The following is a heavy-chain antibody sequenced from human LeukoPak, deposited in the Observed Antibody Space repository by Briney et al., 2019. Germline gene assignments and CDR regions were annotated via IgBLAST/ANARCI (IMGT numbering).Heavy chain of an antibody. D-gene: IGHD6-13*01. CDR3: ARGKWQQLVRVLVY. J-gene: IGHJ4*02. CDR1: GYTFTSYD. V-gene: IGHV1-8*01. Sequence: ASVKVSCKASGYTFTSYDINWVRQATGQGLEWMGWMNPNSGNTGYAQKFQDRVTMTRNTSISTAYMELSSLRSEDTAVYYCARGKWQQLVRVLVYWGQGTLVTVSS. CDR2: MNPNSGNT.